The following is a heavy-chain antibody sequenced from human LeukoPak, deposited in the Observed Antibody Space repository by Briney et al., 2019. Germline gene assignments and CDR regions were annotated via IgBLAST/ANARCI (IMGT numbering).Heavy chain of an antibody. D-gene: IGHD3-22*01. V-gene: IGHV4-39*01. CDR1: GDSISSSDNY. J-gene: IGHJ4*02. CDR2: FYYSRNT. CDR3: ARHPHYYYDNSAR. Sequence: PSETLSLTCTVSGDSISSSDNYWGWIRQPPGKGLEWIGSFYYSRNTYYNPSLKSRVTISVDTSKNQLSLTLTSVSAADTAVYYCARHPHYYYDNSARWGQGTLVTVS.